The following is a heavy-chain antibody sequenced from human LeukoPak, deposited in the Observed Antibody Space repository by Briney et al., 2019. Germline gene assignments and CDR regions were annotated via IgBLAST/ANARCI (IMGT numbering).Heavy chain of an antibody. CDR1: GGTFSSYA. CDR3: ASQSNYGDYSYDY. J-gene: IGHJ4*02. CDR2: IIPIFGTA. Sequence: GASVKVSCKASGGTFSSYAISWVRQAPGQGLEWMGGIIPIFGTANYAQKFQGRVTITTDESTSTAYMELSSPRSEDTAVYYCASQSNYGDYSYDYWGQGTLVTVSS. D-gene: IGHD4-17*01. V-gene: IGHV1-69*05.